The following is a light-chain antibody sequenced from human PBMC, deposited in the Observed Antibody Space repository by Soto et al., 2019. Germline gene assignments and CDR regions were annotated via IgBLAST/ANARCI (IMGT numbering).Light chain of an antibody. CDR1: QSVSSSS. J-gene: IGKJ3*01. Sequence: EIVLTQSPGTLSLSPGERATLSCRASQSVSSSSLAWYQQKPGQAPRLLIYGASSRATGIPHRFSGRGSGTDFARAISILEPEAFAVYYGQQYGSSPFTFGSGTKVDIK. CDR2: GAS. V-gene: IGKV3-20*01. CDR3: QQYGSSPFT.